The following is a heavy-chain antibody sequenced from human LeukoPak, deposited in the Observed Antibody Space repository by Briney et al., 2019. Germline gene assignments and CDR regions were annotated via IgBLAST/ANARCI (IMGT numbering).Heavy chain of an antibody. D-gene: IGHD3-10*01. J-gene: IGHJ5*02. V-gene: IGHV5-51*01. CDR3: ARQGVTMVRGVPHNWFDP. Sequence: GESLQISCKGSGYSFTSYWIGWVRQMPGKGLEWMGIIYPGDSDTRYSPSFQGQVTISADKSISTAYLQWSSLKASDTAMYYCARQGVTMVRGVPHNWFDPWGQGTLVTVSS. CDR1: GYSFTSYW. CDR2: IYPGDSDT.